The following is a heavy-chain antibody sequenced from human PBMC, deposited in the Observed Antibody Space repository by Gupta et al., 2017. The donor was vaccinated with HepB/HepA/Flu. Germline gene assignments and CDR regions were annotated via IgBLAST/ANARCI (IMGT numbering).Heavy chain of an antibody. CDR1: GFTVSSYW. D-gene: IGHD3-10*01. CDR3: SRDTFGPYDY. J-gene: IGHJ4*02. V-gene: IGHV3-74*01. CDR2: MNQHGSVI. Sequence: EVQLAESGGGLVQPGGSLRLSCAASGFTVSSYWMHWVRQAPGKGLVWVSRMNQHGSVINYADSVKGRFTISRDNTKNALYLQMNSLRAEDTAIYFCSRDTFGPYDYWGKGTMVTVSS.